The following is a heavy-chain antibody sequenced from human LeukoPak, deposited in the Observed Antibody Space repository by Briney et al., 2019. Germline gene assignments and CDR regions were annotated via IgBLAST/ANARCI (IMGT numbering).Heavy chain of an antibody. V-gene: IGHV4-39*07. CDR2: MYYTGTT. J-gene: IGHJ5*02. CDR3: ARSVSAYAGRGWFDP. CDR1: GGSIRSLGYS. Sequence: SETLSLTCSVSGGSIRSLGYSWGWIRQPPGKGLEWIASMYYTGTTYYNPSLKSRVTMSVDTSKNQFSLNLTPVTAADTAVFYCARSVSAYAGRGWFDPWGQGTPVTVSS. D-gene: IGHD5-12*01.